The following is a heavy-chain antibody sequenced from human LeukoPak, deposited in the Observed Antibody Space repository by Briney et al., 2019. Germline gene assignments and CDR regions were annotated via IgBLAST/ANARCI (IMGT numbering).Heavy chain of an antibody. CDR2: ISSSSSYI. CDR3: ASDFIAVAEIPFAFDI. V-gene: IGHV3-21*01. Sequence: GGSLRLSCAASGSTFSGYSMNWVRQAPGKGLEWVSSISSSSSYIYYADSVKGRFTISRDNAKNSLYLQMNSLRAEDTAVYYYASDFIAVAEIPFAFDIWGQGTMVTVSS. CDR1: GSTFSGYS. J-gene: IGHJ3*02. D-gene: IGHD6-19*01.